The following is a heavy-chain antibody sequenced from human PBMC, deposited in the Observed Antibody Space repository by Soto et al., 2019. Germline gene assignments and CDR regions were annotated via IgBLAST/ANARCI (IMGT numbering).Heavy chain of an antibody. D-gene: IGHD2-15*01. CDR1: GGTFSRYA. CDR3: ARDYGHDCSGGNCYFYF. J-gene: IGHJ4*02. Sequence: AASVKVSCKASGGTFSRYAINWVRQAPRHGLEWMGGIIPLFGTAKYARKFQDRVTITADESTSTAHMELRSLTSDDTAVYYCARDYGHDCSGGNCYFYFWGQGTLVTVSS. CDR2: IIPLFGTA. V-gene: IGHV1-69*13.